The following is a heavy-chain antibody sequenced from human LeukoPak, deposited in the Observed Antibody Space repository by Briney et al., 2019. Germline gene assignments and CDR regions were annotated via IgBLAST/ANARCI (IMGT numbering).Heavy chain of an antibody. J-gene: IGHJ4*02. CDR3: ARGPSRSRAARLGVYYFDY. D-gene: IGHD6-6*01. Sequence: SETLSLTCSVSGRSISSGGYYWSWIRQHPGKGLEWIGYIYYSGSTYYNPSLKSRVTISVDTSKNQFSLKLSSVTAADTAVYYCARGPSRSRAARLGVYYFDYWGQGTLVTVSS. V-gene: IGHV4-31*03. CDR2: IYYSGST. CDR1: GRSISSGGYY.